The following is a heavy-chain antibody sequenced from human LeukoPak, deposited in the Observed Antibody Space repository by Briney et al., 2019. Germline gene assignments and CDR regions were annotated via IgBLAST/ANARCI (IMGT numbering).Heavy chain of an antibody. CDR3: ATSQAFFGSGWYVFDY. J-gene: IGHJ4*02. D-gene: IGHD6-19*01. CDR1: GYTLTELS. V-gene: IGHV1-24*01. CDR2: FDPEDGET. Sequence: ASVKVSCKVSGYTLTELSMHWVRQAPGKGLEWMGGFDPEDGETIYAQKLQGRVTMTEDTSTDTAYMELSSLRSEDTAVYYCATSQAFFGSGWYVFDYWGQGTLVTVSS.